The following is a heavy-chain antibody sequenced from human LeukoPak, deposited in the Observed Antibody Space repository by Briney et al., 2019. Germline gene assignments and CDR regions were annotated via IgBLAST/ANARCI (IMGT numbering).Heavy chain of an antibody. J-gene: IGHJ4*02. V-gene: IGHV3-9*01. CDR1: GFTFDDYA. CDR2: ISWNSGSI. CDR3: AKGVIQLWKPDYGDYYFDY. D-gene: IGHD4-17*01. Sequence: GGSLRLSCAASGFTFDDYAMHWVRHAPGKGLEWVSGISWNSGSIGYADSVKGRFTISRDNAKNSLYLQMNSLRAEDTALYYCAKGVIQLWKPDYGDYYFDYWGQGTLVTVSS.